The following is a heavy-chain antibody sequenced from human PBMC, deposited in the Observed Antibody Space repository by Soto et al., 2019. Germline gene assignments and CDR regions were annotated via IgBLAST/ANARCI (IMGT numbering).Heavy chain of an antibody. D-gene: IGHD2-21*01. J-gene: IGHJ4*02. Sequence: SETLSLTCTVSGGAINKDYWSWIRQPPGKGLEWIGYIRYSGSTDYNPSLKSRLAMSVDTSKNQFSLKLTSVTAADTAVYYCARLFCGGDSYCYHVTLFDSWGQGALVTVSS. V-gene: IGHV4-59*01. CDR2: IRYSGST. CDR3: ARLFCGGDSYCYHVTLFDS. CDR1: GGAINKDY.